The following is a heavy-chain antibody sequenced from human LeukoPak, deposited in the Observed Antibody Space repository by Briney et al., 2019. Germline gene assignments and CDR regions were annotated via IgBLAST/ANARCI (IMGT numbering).Heavy chain of an antibody. CDR2: IYYSETT. V-gene: IGHV4-59*01. CDR3: ARGGTTPTF. CDR1: GGSISTYY. D-gene: IGHD1/OR15-1a*01. Sequence: SETLSLTCTVSGGSISTYYWSWIRQFPGKGLEWIGYIYYSETTNYNPSLKSRVTISVDTSKNQFSLRLSSVTAADTAVYHCARGGTTPTFWGQGTLVTVSS. J-gene: IGHJ4*02.